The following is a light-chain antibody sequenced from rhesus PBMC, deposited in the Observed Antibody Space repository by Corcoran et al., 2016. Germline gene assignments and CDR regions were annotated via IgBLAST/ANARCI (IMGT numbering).Light chain of an antibody. J-gene: IGKJ4*01. Sequence: DIQMTQSPSSLSASVGDTVTITCRASQSIGRWLAWYQQKPGKVPKFLIYKASSLQSGVPSRFCGSESGTDFTLTISSLQSEEFATYYCQQFSSSPLTFGGGTKVELK. CDR3: QQFSSSPLT. CDR2: KAS. V-gene: IGKV1-22*01. CDR1: QSIGRW.